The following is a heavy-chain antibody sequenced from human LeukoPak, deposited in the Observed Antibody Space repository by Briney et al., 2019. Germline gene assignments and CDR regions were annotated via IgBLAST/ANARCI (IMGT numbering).Heavy chain of an antibody. J-gene: IGHJ4*02. Sequence: GGSLRLSCAASGFTFSSSAMSWVRQAPGKGMEWVSAISNNGGYTYYADSVQGRFTISRDNSKSTLCLQMNSLRAEDTAVYYCAKQLGYCSDGSCYFPYWGQGTLVTVSS. CDR1: GFTFSSSA. CDR2: ISNNGGYT. D-gene: IGHD2-15*01. V-gene: IGHV3-23*01. CDR3: AKQLGYCSDGSCYFPY.